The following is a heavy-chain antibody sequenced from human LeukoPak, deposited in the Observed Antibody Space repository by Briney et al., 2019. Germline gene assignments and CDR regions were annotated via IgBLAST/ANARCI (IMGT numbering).Heavy chain of an antibody. CDR3: ARGKPRGYSYGYIDY. Sequence: SETLSLTCTVSGGSISSGGYYWSWIRQHPGKGLEWIGYIYYSGSTYYNPSLKSRVTISVDTSKNQFSLKLSSVTAADTAVYYCARGKPRGYSYGYIDYWGQGTLVTVSS. V-gene: IGHV4-31*03. CDR2: IYYSGST. CDR1: GGSISSGGYY. D-gene: IGHD5-18*01. J-gene: IGHJ4*02.